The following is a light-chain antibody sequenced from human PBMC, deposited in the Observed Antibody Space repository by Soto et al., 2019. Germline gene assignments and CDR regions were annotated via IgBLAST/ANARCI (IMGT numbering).Light chain of an antibody. CDR2: GAS. CDR3: QQYSNSPQWT. CDR1: QSVSSSY. V-gene: IGKV3-20*01. Sequence: EIVLTQSPGTLSLSPGERATLSCRASQSVSSSYLAWYQQKPGQAPRLLIYGASSRATGIPDRVSGSGSGTDFTLTISRLEPEDFAVYYCQQYSNSPQWTFSQGTKVEIK. J-gene: IGKJ1*01.